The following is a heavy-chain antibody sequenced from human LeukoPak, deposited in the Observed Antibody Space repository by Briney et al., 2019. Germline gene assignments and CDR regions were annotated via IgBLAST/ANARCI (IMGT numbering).Heavy chain of an antibody. J-gene: IGHJ6*02. CDR1: GGTFSSYA. CDR3: AREGLAVNGMDV. Sequence: ASVKVSCKASGGTFSSYAISWVRQAPGQGLEWMGRIIPILGIANYAQKFQGRVTITADKSTSTAYMELSSLRSEDTAVYYCAREGLAVNGMDVWGQGTTVTVSS. D-gene: IGHD2-21*01. CDR2: IIPILGIA. V-gene: IGHV1-69*04.